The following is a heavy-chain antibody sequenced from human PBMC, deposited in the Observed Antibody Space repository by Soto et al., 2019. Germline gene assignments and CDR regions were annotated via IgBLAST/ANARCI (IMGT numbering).Heavy chain of an antibody. CDR1: GFTVSSNH. Sequence: GGSLRLSCAASGFTVSSNHMSWVRQAPGKGLEWVANIKQDGSEKYYVDSVKGRFTISRDNAKNSLYLQMNSLRAEDTAVYYCARAGGNYWGQGTLVTVSS. J-gene: IGHJ4*02. V-gene: IGHV3-7*05. CDR2: IKQDGSEK. CDR3: ARAGGNY. D-gene: IGHD2-15*01.